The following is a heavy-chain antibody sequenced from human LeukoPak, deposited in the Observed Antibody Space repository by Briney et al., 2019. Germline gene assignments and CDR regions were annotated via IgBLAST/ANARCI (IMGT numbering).Heavy chain of an antibody. V-gene: IGHV3-33*06. CDR2: IWYDGSKK. CDR1: GFTFSSYA. J-gene: IGHJ4*02. Sequence: PGTSLRLSCEASGFTFSSYAMYWVRQAPGKGLEWVAVIWYDGSKKYYADSVKGRFTISRDNSKNTLDLQMNSLRVEDTAVYYCAKDEGVGSWGNTWGLIYWGQGSLVTVSS. D-gene: IGHD6-6*01. CDR3: AKDEGVGSWGNTWGLIY.